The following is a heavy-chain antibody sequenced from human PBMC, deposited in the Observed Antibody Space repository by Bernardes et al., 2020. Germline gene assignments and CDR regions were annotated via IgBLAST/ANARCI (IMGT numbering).Heavy chain of an antibody. CDR3: ASLGYRRPLDV. Sequence: SETLSLTCTVSGGSISSSSYYWGWIRQPPGKGLEWIGSIYYSGSTYYNPSLKSRVTISVDTSKNQFSLKLSSVTAADTAVYYCASLGYRRPLDVWGQGTTVTVSS. CDR1: GGSISSSSYY. J-gene: IGHJ6*02. D-gene: IGHD5-18*01. V-gene: IGHV4-39*01. CDR2: IYYSGST.